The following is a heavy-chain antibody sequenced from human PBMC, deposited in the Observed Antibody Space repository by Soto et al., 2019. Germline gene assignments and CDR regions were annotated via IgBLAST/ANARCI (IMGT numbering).Heavy chain of an antibody. Sequence: EVQLVESGGGLVKPGGSLRLSCAASGFTFSSYSMNWVRQAPGKGLEWVSSISSSSSYIYYADSVKGRFTISRDNAKNSLYLQMNSLRAEDTAVYYCARDYDDFWSGSLWYFDLWGRGTLVTVSS. V-gene: IGHV3-21*01. D-gene: IGHD3-3*01. CDR3: ARDYDDFWSGSLWYFDL. J-gene: IGHJ2*01. CDR2: ISSSSSYI. CDR1: GFTFSSYS.